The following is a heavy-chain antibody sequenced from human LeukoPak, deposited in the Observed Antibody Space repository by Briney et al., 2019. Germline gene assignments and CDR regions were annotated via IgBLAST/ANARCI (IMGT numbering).Heavy chain of an antibody. V-gene: IGHV5-51*01. CDR3: AIFLLFAAACTFVFSREYYFDY. CDR2: IYPGDSDT. Sequence: GESLKISCKGPGYSFTSYWIGWVRQMPGKGLEWMGIIYPGDSDTRYSPSFQGQVTISADKSISTAYLQWSSLKASDTAMYYCAIFLLFAAACTFVFSREYYFDYWGQGPLVTVSS. D-gene: IGHD6-13*01. J-gene: IGHJ4*02. CDR1: GYSFTSYW.